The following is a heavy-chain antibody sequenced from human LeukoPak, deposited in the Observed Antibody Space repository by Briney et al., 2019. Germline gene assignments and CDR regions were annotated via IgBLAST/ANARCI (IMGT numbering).Heavy chain of an antibody. D-gene: IGHD2-2*01. V-gene: IGHV1-46*01. CDR2: INPSGGST. CDR3: ARGNCSSTSCYHYFDY. J-gene: IGHJ4*02. Sequence: ASVKVSCKASGYTFTSYYMHWVRQAPGQGLGWMGIINPSGGSTSYAQKFQGRVTMTRGTSTSTVYMELSSLRSEDTAVYYCARGNCSSTSCYHYFDYWGQGTLVTVSS. CDR1: GYTFTSYY.